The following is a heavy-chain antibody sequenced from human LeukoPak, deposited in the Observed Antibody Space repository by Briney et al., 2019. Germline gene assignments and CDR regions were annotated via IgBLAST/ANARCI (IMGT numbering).Heavy chain of an antibody. CDR3: AKDRAYISSWYGCSTP. CDR2: IYSGGST. J-gene: IGHJ5*02. V-gene: IGHV3-53*01. CDR1: EFSVGSNY. D-gene: IGHD6-13*01. Sequence: GGSLRLSCAASEFSVGSNYMTWVRQAPGKGLEWVSLIYSGGSTYYADSVKGRFTISRDNSMNTLYLQMHSLRAEDTAVYYCAKDRAYISSWYGCSTPWGQGTLVTVSS.